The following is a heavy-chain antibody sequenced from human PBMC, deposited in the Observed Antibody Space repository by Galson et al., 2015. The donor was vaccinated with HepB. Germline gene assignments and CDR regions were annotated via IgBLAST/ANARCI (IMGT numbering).Heavy chain of an antibody. CDR1: GYTFSSYS. CDR2: INTYNRDT. CDR3: ARGALVVAVGATQNNWFDP. J-gene: IGHJ5*02. Sequence: SVKVSCKASGYTFSSYSITWVRQAPGQGLEWMGWINTYNRDTKYAQKFQGRVTMTTDRSTSTIYLELRSLRSDDTAVYYCARGALVVAVGATQNNWFDPWGQGTLVTVSS. D-gene: IGHD2-15*01. V-gene: IGHV1-18*01.